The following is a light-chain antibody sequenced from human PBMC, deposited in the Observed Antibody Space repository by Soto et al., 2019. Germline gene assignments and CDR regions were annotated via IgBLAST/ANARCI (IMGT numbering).Light chain of an antibody. J-gene: IGLJ1*01. Sequence: QSVLTQPPSVSGVPGQRVTISCTGSSSNIGAGYDVHWYQQLPGTAPKLLIYGNSNRPSGVPDRFSGSKSGTSASLAITGLQAEDEADYYCQSYDRSLRACVFGTGTKLTVL. V-gene: IGLV1-40*01. CDR2: GNS. CDR1: SSNIGAGYD. CDR3: QSYDRSLRACV.